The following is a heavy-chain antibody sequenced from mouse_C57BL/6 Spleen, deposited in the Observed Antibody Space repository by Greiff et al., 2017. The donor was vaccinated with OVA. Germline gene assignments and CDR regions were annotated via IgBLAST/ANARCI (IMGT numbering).Heavy chain of an antibody. D-gene: IGHD3-2*02. J-gene: IGHJ4*01. CDR1: GFSLTSYA. Sequence: VQRVESGPGLVAPSQSLSITCTVSGFSLTSYAISWVRQPPGKGLEWLGVIWTGGGTNYNSALKSRLSISKDNSKSQVFLKMNSLQTDDTARYYCARKFPQVGHYAIDYWGQGTSVTVSS. CDR3: ARKFPQVGHYAIDY. CDR2: IWTGGGT. V-gene: IGHV2-9-1*01.